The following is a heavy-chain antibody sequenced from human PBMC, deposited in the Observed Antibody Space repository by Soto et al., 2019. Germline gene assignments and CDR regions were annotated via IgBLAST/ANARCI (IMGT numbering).Heavy chain of an antibody. V-gene: IGHV1-18*04. CDR1: GCTFTSYG. Sequence: ASVKVSCKASGCTFTSYGISWVRQAPGQGLEWMGWISAYNGNTNYAQKLQGRVTMTTDTSTSTAYMELRSLRSDDTAVYYCARDKARTRGYSYDIIIAYWGQGTLVTVSS. J-gene: IGHJ4*02. CDR3: ARDKARTRGYSYDIIIAY. CDR2: ISAYNGNT. D-gene: IGHD5-18*01.